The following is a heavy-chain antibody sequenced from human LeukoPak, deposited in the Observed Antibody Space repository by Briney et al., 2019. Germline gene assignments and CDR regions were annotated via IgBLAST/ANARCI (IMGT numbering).Heavy chain of an antibody. D-gene: IGHD1-26*01. V-gene: IGHV5-51*01. CDR2: IYPGDSDT. J-gene: IGHJ4*02. CDR3: ARQSGSPFDY. Sequence: PGESLKISCRGSGYSFTAYWIAWVRQMPGKGLEWMATIYPGDSDTRYSPSFQGQVTISADKSISTAYLQWSSLKASDTAMYYCARQSGSPFDYWGQGTLVTVSS. CDR1: GYSFTAYW.